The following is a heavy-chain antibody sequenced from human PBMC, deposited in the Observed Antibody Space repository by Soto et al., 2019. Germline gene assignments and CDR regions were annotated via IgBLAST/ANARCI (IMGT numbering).Heavy chain of an antibody. J-gene: IGHJ4*02. Sequence: LRLSCAASGFTFSSYAMIWVRQGPGKVLEWVSSISDTGVGTYYADSVKGRFTISRDNSKNTLYLQMNSLRAEDTAIYYCAKELPYSYDSSGYYDFLYYFDYWGQGTLVTVSS. D-gene: IGHD3-22*01. V-gene: IGHV3-23*01. CDR1: GFTFSSYA. CDR2: ISDTGVGT. CDR3: AKELPYSYDSSGYYDFLYYFDY.